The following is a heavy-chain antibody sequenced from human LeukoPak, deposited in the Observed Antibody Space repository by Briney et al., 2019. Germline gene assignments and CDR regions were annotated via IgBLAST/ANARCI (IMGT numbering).Heavy chain of an antibody. CDR1: GGSFSGYY. CDR2: INHSGST. D-gene: IGHD2-2*01. J-gene: IGHJ5*02. Sequence: SETLSLTCAVYGGSFSGYYWSWIRQPPGRGLELIGEINHSGSTNYNPSLKCRVTISVDTSKNQFSLKLSSVTAADTAVYYCARVGIVVVPAVDNWFDPWGQGTLVTVSS. CDR3: ARVGIVVVPAVDNWFDP. V-gene: IGHV4-34*01.